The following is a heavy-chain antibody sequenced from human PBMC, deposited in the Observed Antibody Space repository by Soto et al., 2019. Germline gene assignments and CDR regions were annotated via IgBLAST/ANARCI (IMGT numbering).Heavy chain of an antibody. CDR2: ISWNSGSI. V-gene: IGHV3-9*01. Sequence: EVQLVESGGGLVQPGRSLRLSCAASGFTFDDYAMHWVRQAPGKGLEWVSGISWNSGSIGYADSVKGRFTISGDNAKNSLYLQMNSLRAEDTALYYCAKENIAAAATGAFDIWGQGTMVTVSS. CDR1: GFTFDDYA. J-gene: IGHJ3*02. D-gene: IGHD6-13*01. CDR3: AKENIAAAATGAFDI.